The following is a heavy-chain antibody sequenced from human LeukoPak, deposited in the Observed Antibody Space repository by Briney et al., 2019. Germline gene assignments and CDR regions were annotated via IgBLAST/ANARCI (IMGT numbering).Heavy chain of an antibody. Sequence: PGGSLRLSCAASGFTFSSYSMNWVRQAPGKGLEWVSSISSSSSYIYYADSVKGRFTISRDNAKNSLYLPMNSLRAEDTAVYYCARVGYYDSSGYYGLDYWGQGTLVTVSS. CDR1: GFTFSSYS. J-gene: IGHJ4*02. V-gene: IGHV3-21*01. CDR2: ISSSSSYI. CDR3: ARVGYYDSSGYYGLDY. D-gene: IGHD3-22*01.